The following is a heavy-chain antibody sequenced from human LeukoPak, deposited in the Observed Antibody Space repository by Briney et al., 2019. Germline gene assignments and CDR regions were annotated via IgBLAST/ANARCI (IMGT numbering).Heavy chain of an antibody. CDR2: IYHSGST. D-gene: IGHD6-13*01. J-gene: IGHJ5*02. V-gene: IGHV4-4*02. Sequence: PSETLSLTCAVSGGSISSSNWWSWVRQPPGKGLEWIGEIYHSGSTNYNPSLKSRVTISVDKSKNQFSLKLSSVTAADTAVYYCARDWPSIAADDPTGWFDPWGQGTLVTVSS. CDR1: GGSISSSNW. CDR3: ARDWPSIAADDPTGWFDP.